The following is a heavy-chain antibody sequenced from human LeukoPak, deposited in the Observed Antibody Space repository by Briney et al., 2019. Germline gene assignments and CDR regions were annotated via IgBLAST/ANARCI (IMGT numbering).Heavy chain of an antibody. V-gene: IGHV1-2*02. CDR1: GYTFTCYY. Sequence: ASVKVSCKASGYTFTCYYIHWVRQAPGQGLEWMGWINPNSSAANYARKFQGRVTMTRDTSITTAYMEVSRLRFDDTAVYYCARGMYGLDVWGQGTTVTVSS. CDR3: ARGMYGLDV. J-gene: IGHJ6*02. CDR2: INPNSSAA.